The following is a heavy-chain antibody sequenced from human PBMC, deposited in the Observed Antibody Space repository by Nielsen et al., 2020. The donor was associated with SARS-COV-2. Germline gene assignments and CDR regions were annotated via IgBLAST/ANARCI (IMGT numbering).Heavy chain of an antibody. J-gene: IGHJ4*02. Sequence: GGSLRLSCAASGFTFGDYSMHWVRQVPEKGLEWVSGISWKSGTIGYADSVKGRFTVSRDNAKNSVYLQMNSLRVEDTAFYYCAKGRLNYYDSNGFDHWGLGTLVTVSS. D-gene: IGHD3-22*01. CDR1: GFTFGDYS. CDR3: AKGRLNYYDSNGFDH. V-gene: IGHV3-9*01. CDR2: ISWKSGTI.